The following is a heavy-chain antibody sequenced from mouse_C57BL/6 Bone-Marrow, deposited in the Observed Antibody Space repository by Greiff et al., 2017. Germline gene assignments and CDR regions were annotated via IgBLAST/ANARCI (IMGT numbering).Heavy chain of an antibody. D-gene: IGHD1-1*01. J-gene: IGHJ1*03. Sequence: EVQLQESGPGLVKPSQSLSLTCSVTGYSITSGYYWNWIRQFPGNKLEWMGYISYDGSNNYNPSLKNRISITRDTSKNQFFLKLNSVPTEDTATYYCAREGYYGSSYPDVWGTGTTVTVSS. V-gene: IGHV3-6*01. CDR3: AREGYYGSSYPDV. CDR1: GYSITSGYY. CDR2: ISYDGSN.